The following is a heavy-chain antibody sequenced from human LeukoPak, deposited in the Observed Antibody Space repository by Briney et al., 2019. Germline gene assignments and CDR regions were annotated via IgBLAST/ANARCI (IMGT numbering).Heavy chain of an antibody. CDR3: ARVYHYFDY. Sequence: SETLSLTCAVYGGSFSGYYWSWIRQPPGKGLEWIGEINHSGSTNYNPSLKSRVTISINTSRNQFSLSLTSVTAADTAVYYCARVYHYFDYWGQGTLVTVSS. CDR1: GGSFSGYY. D-gene: IGHD5/OR15-5a*01. J-gene: IGHJ4*02. V-gene: IGHV4-34*01. CDR2: INHSGST.